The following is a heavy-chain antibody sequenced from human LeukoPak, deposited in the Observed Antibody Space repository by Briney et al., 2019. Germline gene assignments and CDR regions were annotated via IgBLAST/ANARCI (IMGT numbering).Heavy chain of an antibody. J-gene: IGHJ4*02. Sequence: GGSPRLSCAASGFTFSSYAMHWVRQAPGKGLEWVAVISYDGSNKYYADSVKGRFTISRDNSKNTLYLQMNSLRAEDTAVYYCARDPRGLRGVLYYFDYWGQGTLVTVSS. V-gene: IGHV3-30-3*01. CDR2: ISYDGSNK. CDR3: ARDPRGLRGVLYYFDY. CDR1: GFTFSSYA. D-gene: IGHD3-10*01.